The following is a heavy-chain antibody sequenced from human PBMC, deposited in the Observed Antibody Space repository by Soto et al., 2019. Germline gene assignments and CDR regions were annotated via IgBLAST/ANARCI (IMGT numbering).Heavy chain of an antibody. J-gene: IGHJ4*02. CDR1: GCSVSSGSYY. CDR2: IYYSGST. CDR3: ARVGSGNAERDY. V-gene: IGHV4-61*01. Sequence: QVQLQESGPGLVKPSETLSLTCTVSGCSVSSGSYYWSCIRQPPGKGLEWIGYIYYSGSTNYNPSLRSRVTISVDRSKNQFSVKLSSVTAADTDVYYCARVGSGNAERDYWGQGTLVTVSS. D-gene: IGHD3-10*01.